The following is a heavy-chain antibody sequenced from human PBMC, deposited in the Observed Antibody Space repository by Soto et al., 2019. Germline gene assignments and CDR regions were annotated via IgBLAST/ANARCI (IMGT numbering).Heavy chain of an antibody. Sequence: ASVKVSCKTSGYTFTTYAITCVRQAPGQGLEWMGWIRAHSGQTKYAQTLQDRVTMTTDTSTSTAYMELGSLRSDDTAVYYCARDPLSYDILTGYYDDYFDSWGQGTLVTVSS. J-gene: IGHJ4*02. CDR3: ARDPLSYDILTGYYDDYFDS. CDR2: IRAHSGQT. V-gene: IGHV1-18*01. CDR1: GYTFTTYA. D-gene: IGHD3-9*01.